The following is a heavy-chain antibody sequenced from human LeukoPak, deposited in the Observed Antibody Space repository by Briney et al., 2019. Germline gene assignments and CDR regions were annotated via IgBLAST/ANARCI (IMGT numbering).Heavy chain of an antibody. CDR3: ASSHSAPICSSTSCPYIPPYYYYYYGMDV. D-gene: IGHD2-2*01. CDR2: INHSGST. V-gene: IGHV4-34*01. J-gene: IGHJ6*02. CDR1: GGSISSYY. Sequence: PSETLSLTCTVSGGSISSYYWSWIRQPAGKGLEWIGEINHSGSTNYNPSLKSRVTISVDTSKNQFSLKLSSVTAADTAVYYCASSHSAPICSSTSCPYIPPYYYYYYGMDVWGQGTTVTVSS.